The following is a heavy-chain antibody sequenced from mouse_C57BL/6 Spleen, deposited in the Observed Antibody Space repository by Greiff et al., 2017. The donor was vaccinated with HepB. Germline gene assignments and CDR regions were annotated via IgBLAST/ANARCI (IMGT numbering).Heavy chain of an antibody. V-gene: IGHV3-6*01. Sequence: EVKLQESGPGLVKPSQSLSLTCSVTGYSITSGYYWNWIRQFPGNKLEWMGYISYDGSKNYNPSLKNRISITRDTSKNQFFLKLNSVTTEDTATYYCARLYDYSYFDYWGQGTTLTVSS. CDR2: ISYDGSK. D-gene: IGHD2-4*01. CDR1: GYSITSGYY. CDR3: ARLYDYSYFDY. J-gene: IGHJ2*01.